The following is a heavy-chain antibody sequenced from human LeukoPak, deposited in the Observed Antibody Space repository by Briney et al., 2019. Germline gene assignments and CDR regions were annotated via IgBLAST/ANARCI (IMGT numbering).Heavy chain of an antibody. V-gene: IGHV3-30*02. CDR3: EAEGGIRYPTWYFDY. CDR2: IREGGTNK. CDR1: GFTFSRSG. J-gene: IGHJ4*02. D-gene: IGHD3-9*01. Sequence: GGSLRLSCAASGFTFSRSGMHGVRQAPGTGLEWGAFIREGGTNKYSAESGKGRFHISSDNSKNTLYLQMNSLRAEDTAVFFFEAEGGIRYPTWYFDYWGQGTLVTVSS.